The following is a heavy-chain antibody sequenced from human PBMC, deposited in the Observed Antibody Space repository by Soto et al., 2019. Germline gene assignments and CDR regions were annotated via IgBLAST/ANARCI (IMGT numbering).Heavy chain of an antibody. J-gene: IGHJ6*02. CDR3: AKDEGSGSYYYYYYGMDV. D-gene: IGHD1-26*01. Sequence: PGGSLRLSCAASGFTFSSYAMSWVRQAPGKGLEWVSAISGSGGSTYYADSVKGRFTISRDNPKNTLYLQMNSLRAEDTAVYYCAKDEGSGSYYYYYYGMDVWGQGTTVTVSS. V-gene: IGHV3-23*01. CDR1: GFTFSSYA. CDR2: ISGSGGST.